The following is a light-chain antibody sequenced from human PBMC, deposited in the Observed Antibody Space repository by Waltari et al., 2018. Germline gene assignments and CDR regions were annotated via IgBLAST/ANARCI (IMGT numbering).Light chain of an antibody. CDR3: QQYDNLPLT. Sequence: DIHMTQSPSSLSASAVVRVTITCQASQDISNYLNWYQQKPGKAPKLLIYDASNLETGVPSRFSGSGSGTDFTFTISSLQPEDIATYYCQQYDNLPLTFGGGTKVEIK. J-gene: IGKJ4*01. CDR1: QDISNY. CDR2: DAS. V-gene: IGKV1-33*01.